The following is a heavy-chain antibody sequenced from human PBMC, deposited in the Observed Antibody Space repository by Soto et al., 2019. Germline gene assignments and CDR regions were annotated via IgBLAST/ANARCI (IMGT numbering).Heavy chain of an antibody. CDR1: GYTFTGYY. CDR2: INPNSGGT. CDR3: GRGGPMVRGVIIPLDY. J-gene: IGHJ4*02. V-gene: IGHV1-2*02. Sequence: QVQLVQSGAEVKKPGASVKVSCKASGYTFTGYYMHWVRQAPGQGLEWMGWINPNSGGTNYAQKFQGRVITARDTSISTAYRELSRRRADDTAVYYCGRGGPMVRGVIIPLDYWGQGTLVTVSS. D-gene: IGHD3-10*01.